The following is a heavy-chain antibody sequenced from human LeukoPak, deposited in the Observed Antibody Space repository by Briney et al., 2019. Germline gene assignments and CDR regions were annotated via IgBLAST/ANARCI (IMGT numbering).Heavy chain of an antibody. CDR3: AQSPAQTPKYNWFDP. CDR1: GFTFSSYA. V-gene: IGHV3-23*01. CDR2: ISGSGGST. J-gene: IGHJ5*02. Sequence: GGSLRLSCAASGFTFSSYAMSWVRQAPGKGLEWVSAISGSGGSTYYADSVKGRFTISRDNSKNTLYLQMNSLRAEDTAVYYCAQSPAQTPKYNWFDPWGQGTLVTVSS.